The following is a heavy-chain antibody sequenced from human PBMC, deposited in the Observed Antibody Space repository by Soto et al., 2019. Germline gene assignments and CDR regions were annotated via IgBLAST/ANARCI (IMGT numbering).Heavy chain of an antibody. V-gene: IGHV3-33*05. CDR2: ISYDGSDN. CDR3: ARDLDSYFYN. D-gene: IGHD3-9*01. J-gene: IGHJ4*02. CDR1: GITFSRYG. Sequence: HPGGSLRLSCVTSGITFSRYGMHWVRQAPGKGLEWVAVISYDGSDNYYGDSVRGRFTISRDNSKNTLYLQMNSLRAEDTAVYYCARDLDSYFYNWGQGTLVTVSS.